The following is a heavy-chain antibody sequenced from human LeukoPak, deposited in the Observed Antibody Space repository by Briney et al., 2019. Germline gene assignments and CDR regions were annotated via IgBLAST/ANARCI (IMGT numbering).Heavy chain of an antibody. CDR3: AKGSYYDSSGSFYFDY. CDR2: VRGSGDNT. V-gene: IGHV3-23*01. D-gene: IGHD3-22*01. J-gene: IGHJ4*02. CDR1: GFTFSSYA. Sequence: GGSLRLSCAASGFTFSSYAMSWVRQAPGKGLEWVSGVRGSGDNTYYADSVKGRFTISRDNSKNTLYVQVNSLGTKDKAGYYCAKGSYYDSSGSFYFDYWGQGTLVTVSS.